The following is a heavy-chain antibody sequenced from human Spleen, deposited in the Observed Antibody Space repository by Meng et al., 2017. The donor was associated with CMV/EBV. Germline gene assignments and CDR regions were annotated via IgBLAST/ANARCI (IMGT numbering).Heavy chain of an antibody. Sequence: VACKASGYTFTAHYFHWVRQAPGQGLEWMGWIHPHRGDTNYAQQFQGRVTLTRDTSINTGYMELTRLTSDDTAVYYCARDNNWGPDYWGQGTLVTVSS. CDR3: ARDNNWGPDY. V-gene: IGHV1-2*02. D-gene: IGHD7-27*01. J-gene: IGHJ4*02. CDR1: GYTFTAHY. CDR2: IHPHRGDT.